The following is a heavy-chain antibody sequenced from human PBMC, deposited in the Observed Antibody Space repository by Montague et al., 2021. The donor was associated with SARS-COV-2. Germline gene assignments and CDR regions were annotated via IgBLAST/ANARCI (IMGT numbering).Heavy chain of an antibody. V-gene: IGHV2-5*08. D-gene: IGHD4-17*01. CDR1: GGSISSYYW. Sequence: TLSLTCTVSGGSISSYYWSWIRQPPGKALEWLAVIYWDDDKRYSPSLKSRLTITKDTSKNQVVLTMTNMDPVDTATYYCVHSYADYLFDYWGQGTLVSVSS. J-gene: IGHJ4*02. CDR3: VHSYADYLFDY. CDR2: IYWDDDK.